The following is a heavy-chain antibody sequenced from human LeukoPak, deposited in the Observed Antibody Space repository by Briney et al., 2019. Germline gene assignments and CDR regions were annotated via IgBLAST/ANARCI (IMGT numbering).Heavy chain of an antibody. J-gene: IGHJ5*02. V-gene: IGHV3-30*02. D-gene: IGHD4-17*01. Sequence: GGSLRLSCAASGFTFSSYGMHWVRQAPGKGLEWVAFIRYDGSNKYYADSVKGRFTISRDNSKNTLYLQMNSLRAEDTAVYYCARENYGDYVNWFDPWGQGTLVTVSS. CDR3: ARENYGDYVNWFDP. CDR2: IRYDGSNK. CDR1: GFTFSSYG.